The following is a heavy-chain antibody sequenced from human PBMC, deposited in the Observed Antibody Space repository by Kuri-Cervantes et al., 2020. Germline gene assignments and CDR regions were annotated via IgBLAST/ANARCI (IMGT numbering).Heavy chain of an antibody. V-gene: IGHV1-3*01. CDR2: INAGNGNT. J-gene: IGHJ1*01. Sequence: ASVKVSCKASGYTLTSYAMHWVRQAPGQRLEWMGWINAGNGNTKYSQKFQGRVTITRDTSASTAYMELSSLRSEDTAVYYCARDSSSWYIIGYFQHWGQGTLVTVSS. CDR1: GYTLTSYA. CDR3: ARDSSSWYIIGYFQH. D-gene: IGHD6-13*01.